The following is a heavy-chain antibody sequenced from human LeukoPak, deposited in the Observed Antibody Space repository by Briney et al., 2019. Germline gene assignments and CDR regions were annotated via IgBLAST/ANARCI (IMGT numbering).Heavy chain of an antibody. Sequence: GGSLRLSCAASGFTFSNSAMSWVRQAPGKGLEWVSTISGSDGTTYHADSVKGRFTISRDNSKNTLYLQMNSLTAEDTAVYYCAKDGRFLESPYWGQGTLVTVSS. CDR2: ISGSDGTT. D-gene: IGHD3-3*01. CDR1: GFTFSNSA. V-gene: IGHV3-23*01. CDR3: AKDGRFLESPY. J-gene: IGHJ4*02.